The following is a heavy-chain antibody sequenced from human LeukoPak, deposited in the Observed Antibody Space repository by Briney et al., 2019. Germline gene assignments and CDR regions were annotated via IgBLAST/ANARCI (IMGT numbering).Heavy chain of an antibody. CDR2: ISNSDSTI. CDR3: ARGVGAFDY. J-gene: IGHJ4*02. CDR1: GFTFSSYS. Sequence: PGESLRLSCAASGFTFSSYSMNWVRQAPGKGLEWVSYISNSDSTIYYVDSVKGRFTISRDNSKNTLYLQMNSLRAEDTAVYYCARGVGAFDYWGQGTLVTVSS. V-gene: IGHV3-48*01. D-gene: IGHD1-26*01.